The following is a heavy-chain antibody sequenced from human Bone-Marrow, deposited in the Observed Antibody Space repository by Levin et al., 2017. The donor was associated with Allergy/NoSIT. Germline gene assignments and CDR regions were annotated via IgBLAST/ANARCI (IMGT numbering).Heavy chain of an antibody. CDR2: ISAYNGNT. V-gene: IGHV1-18*01. J-gene: IGHJ6*02. CDR3: ARDLSTAAAALYYDDGMDG. Sequence: KHGESLKISCKASGYTFTSYGISWVRQAPGQGLEWMGWISAYNGNTNYAQKLQGRVTMTTDTSTSTAYMELRSLRSDDTAVYYCARDLSTAAAALYYDDGMDGWGQGTTVTVSS. CDR1: GYTFTSYG. D-gene: IGHD6-13*01.